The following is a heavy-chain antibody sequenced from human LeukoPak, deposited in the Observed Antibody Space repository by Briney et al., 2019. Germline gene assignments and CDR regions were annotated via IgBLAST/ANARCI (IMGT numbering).Heavy chain of an antibody. J-gene: IGHJ5*02. V-gene: IGHV3-30*01. CDR3: ASWQIVATIPELDNWFDP. CDR2: ISYDGSNK. CDR1: GFTFSSYA. Sequence: GGSLRLSCAASGFTFSSYAMHWVRQAPGKGLEWVAVISYDGSNKYYADSVKGRFTISRDNSKNTLYLQMNSLRAEDTAVYYCASWQIVATIPELDNWFDPWGQGTLVTVSS. D-gene: IGHD5-12*01.